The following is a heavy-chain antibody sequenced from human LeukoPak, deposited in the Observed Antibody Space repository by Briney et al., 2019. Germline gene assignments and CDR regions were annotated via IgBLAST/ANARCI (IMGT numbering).Heavy chain of an antibody. Sequence: GGSLRLSCAASGFTFSSYAMSWVRQAPGKGLEWVSAISGSGGSTYYADSVKGRFTTSRDNSKNTLYLQMNSLRAEDTAVYYCAKTRSGYYSSNFDYWGQGTLVTVSS. CDR1: GFTFSSYA. CDR3: AKTRSGYYSSNFDY. D-gene: IGHD3-22*01. V-gene: IGHV3-23*01. J-gene: IGHJ4*02. CDR2: ISGSGGST.